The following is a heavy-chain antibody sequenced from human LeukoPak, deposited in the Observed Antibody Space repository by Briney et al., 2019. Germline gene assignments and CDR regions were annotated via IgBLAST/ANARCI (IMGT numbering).Heavy chain of an antibody. CDR1: GFTFSSYS. CDR2: ISSSNSYI. Sequence: PGGSLRLSCAASGFTFSSYSMNWVRQAPGKGLEWVSSISSSNSYIYYADSVKGRFTIPRDNAKNSLFLQMNSLRAEDTAVYYCARDRVTGTPNFDYWGQGTLVTVSS. D-gene: IGHD1/OR15-1a*01. V-gene: IGHV3-21*01. CDR3: ARDRVTGTPNFDY. J-gene: IGHJ4*02.